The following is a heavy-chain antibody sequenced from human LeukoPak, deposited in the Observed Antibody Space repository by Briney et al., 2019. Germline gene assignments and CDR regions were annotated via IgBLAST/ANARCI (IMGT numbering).Heavy chain of an antibody. CDR3: ARELSSGVYSENYYFDY. J-gene: IGHJ4*02. D-gene: IGHD5-12*01. Sequence: SETLSLTCTVSGSSISGYYWTWIRQPAGKGLEWIGHIYTSGSTNYNPSLKSRVTMSVDTSKNQFSLKLSSVTVADTAVYYCARELSSGVYSENYYFDYWGQGTLVTVSS. CDR2: IYTSGST. V-gene: IGHV4-4*07. CDR1: GSSISGYY.